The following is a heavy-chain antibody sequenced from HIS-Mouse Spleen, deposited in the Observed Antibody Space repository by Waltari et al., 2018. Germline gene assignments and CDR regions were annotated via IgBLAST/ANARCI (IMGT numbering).Heavy chain of an antibody. J-gene: IGHJ4*02. CDR2: INPNSGGT. V-gene: IGHV1-2*02. CDR1: GYTFTGHY. D-gene: IGHD6-13*01. CDR3: ARVLSSSWYYFDY. Sequence: QVQLVQSGAEVKKPGASVKVSCKASGYTFTGHYLHLVRQAPGQGLEWMGWINPNSGGTNYAQKFQGRVTMTRDTSISTAYMELSRLRSDDTAVYYCARVLSSSWYYFDYWGQGTLVTVSS.